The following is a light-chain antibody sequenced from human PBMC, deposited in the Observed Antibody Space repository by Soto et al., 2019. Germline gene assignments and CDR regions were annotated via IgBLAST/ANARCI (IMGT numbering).Light chain of an antibody. J-gene: IGKJ1*01. CDR1: QSISTS. CDR3: QQRSDWPPT. CDR2: DAS. Sequence: EIVLTQSPVTMSLSPGERATLSCRASQSISTSLAWYKQKSGQAPRLLIYDASIRAAAIPARFSGSGSGTDFYLTISILEAEDFAVYYCQQRSDWPPTFGQGTKVDIK. V-gene: IGKV3-11*01.